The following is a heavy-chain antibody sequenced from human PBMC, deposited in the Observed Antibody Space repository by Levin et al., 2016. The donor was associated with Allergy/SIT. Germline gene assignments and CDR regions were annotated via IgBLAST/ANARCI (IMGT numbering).Heavy chain of an antibody. CDR2: ISSSGSTI. Sequence: GESLKISCAASGFTFSSYEMNWVRQAPGKGLEWVSYISSSGSTIYYADSVKGRFTISRDNAKNSLYLQMNSLRAEDTAVYYCARAQYSSSWYNYYYYGMDVWGQGTTVTVSS. V-gene: IGHV3-48*03. D-gene: IGHD6-13*01. CDR1: GFTFSSYE. CDR3: ARAQYSSSWYNYYYYGMDV. J-gene: IGHJ6*02.